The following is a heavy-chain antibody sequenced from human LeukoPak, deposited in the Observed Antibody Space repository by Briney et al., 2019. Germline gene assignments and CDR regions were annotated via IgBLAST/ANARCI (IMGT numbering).Heavy chain of an antibody. CDR3: ARERFATTGTGWFDP. CDR1: GFTFSSYA. Sequence: PGRSLRLSCAASGFTFSSYAFHWVRQAPAKGLEWVSVISDDGSNKYYADSVKGRFTISRDNSKNTLYVQMSSLRAEDTAVYYCARERFATTGTGWFDPWGQGTLVTVSS. D-gene: IGHD1-1*01. CDR2: ISDDGSNK. J-gene: IGHJ5*02. V-gene: IGHV3-30*04.